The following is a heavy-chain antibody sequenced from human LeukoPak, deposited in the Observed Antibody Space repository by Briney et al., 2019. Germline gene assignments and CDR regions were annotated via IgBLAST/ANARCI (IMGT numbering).Heavy chain of an antibody. D-gene: IGHD3-22*01. CDR3: ARVLSTTYYYDSSGYNYFDY. CDR2: ISSSSSYI. Sequence: GGSLRLSCAASGFTFSSYNTNWVRQAPGKGLEWVSSISSSSSYIYYADSVKGRFTISRDNAKNSLYLQMNSLRAEDTAVYYCARVLSTTYYYDSSGYNYFDYWGQGTLVTVSS. J-gene: IGHJ4*02. CDR1: GFTFSSYN. V-gene: IGHV3-21*01.